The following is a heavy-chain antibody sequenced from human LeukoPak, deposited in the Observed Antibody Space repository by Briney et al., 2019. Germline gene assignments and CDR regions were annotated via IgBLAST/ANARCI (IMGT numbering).Heavy chain of an antibody. J-gene: IGHJ4*02. V-gene: IGHV4-30-2*01. D-gene: IGHD3-9*01. Sequence: SETLSLTCAVSVGSISSGGYSWSWIRQPPGKGLEWIGCIYHSGSTYYNPSLKSRVTISVDRSKNQFSLKLSSVTAADTAVYYCARQDYDILSGAGFDYWGRGTLVTVSS. CDR2: IYHSGST. CDR3: ARQDYDILSGAGFDY. CDR1: VGSISSGGYS.